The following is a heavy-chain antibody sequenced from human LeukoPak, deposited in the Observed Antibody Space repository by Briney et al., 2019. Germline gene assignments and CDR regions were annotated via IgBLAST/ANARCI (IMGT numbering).Heavy chain of an antibody. Sequence: SETLSLTCTVSGGSISSSSYYWGWIRQPPGKGLEWIGSIYYSGSTYYNPSLKSRVTISVDTSKNQSSLKLSSVTAADTAVYYCARGGNDYGDYVVDYWGQGTLVTVSS. CDR3: ARGGNDYGDYVVDY. CDR2: IYYSGST. D-gene: IGHD4-17*01. CDR1: GGSISSSSYY. V-gene: IGHV4-39*07. J-gene: IGHJ4*02.